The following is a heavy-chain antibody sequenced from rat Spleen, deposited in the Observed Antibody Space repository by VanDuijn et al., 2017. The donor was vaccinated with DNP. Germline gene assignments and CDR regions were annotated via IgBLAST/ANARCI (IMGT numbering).Heavy chain of an antibody. Sequence: EVQLQESGPGLVKPSQSLSLTCSVTGYSITSNYWGWIRKFPGNKMEWIGHISYSGSTSYNPSLKSRISITRDTSKNQFFLQLNSVITEDTATYYCVRWNIGTSTLDYWGQGVMVTVSS. D-gene: IGHD1-5*01. V-gene: IGHV3-1*01. CDR2: ISYSGST. CDR1: GYSITSNY. J-gene: IGHJ2*01. CDR3: VRWNIGTSTLDY.